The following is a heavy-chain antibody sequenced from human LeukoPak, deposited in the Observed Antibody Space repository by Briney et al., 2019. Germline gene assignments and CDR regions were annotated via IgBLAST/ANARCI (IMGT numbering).Heavy chain of an antibody. J-gene: IGHJ4*02. CDR1: GFTVSNNY. Sequence: GGSLRLSCAASGFTVSNNYMSWVRQAPGKGLEWVSLIYSGGSTYYADSVKGRFTISRHNSRNTLYLQMNSLRAEDTAVYYCARVDTVMAYYFDLWGQGTLVTVSS. V-gene: IGHV3-53*04. CDR3: ARVDTVMAYYFDL. D-gene: IGHD5-18*01. CDR2: IYSGGST.